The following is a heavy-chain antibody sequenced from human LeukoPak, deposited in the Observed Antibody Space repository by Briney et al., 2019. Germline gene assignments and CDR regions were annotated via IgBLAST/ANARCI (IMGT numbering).Heavy chain of an antibody. V-gene: IGHV4-39*07. CDR3: ARFTTGGAFDI. D-gene: IGHD3-22*01. CDR2: IYYSGST. J-gene: IGHJ3*02. Sequence: SETLSLTCTVSGGSISSSSYYWGWIRQPPGKGLEWIGSIYYSGSTYYNPSLKSRVTISVDTSKNQFSLKLSSVTAADTAVYYCARFTTGGAFDIWGQGTMVTVSS. CDR1: GGSISSSSYY.